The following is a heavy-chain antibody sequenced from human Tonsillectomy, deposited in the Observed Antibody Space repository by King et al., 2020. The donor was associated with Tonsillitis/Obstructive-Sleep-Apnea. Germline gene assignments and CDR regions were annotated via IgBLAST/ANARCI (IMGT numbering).Heavy chain of an antibody. V-gene: IGHV3-33*01. CDR3: ARGLYESSGYPAY. Sequence: VQLVESGGGVVQPGTSLRLSCAASGFTFSNYGMHWVRQAPGKGLEWVAVIWYDGSNKYYADSVKGRFTISRDNSKNTLFLQMNSLRAEDTAMYYCARGLYESSGYPAYWGQGTLVTVSS. CDR2: IWYDGSNK. D-gene: IGHD3-22*01. CDR1: GFTFSNYG. J-gene: IGHJ4*02.